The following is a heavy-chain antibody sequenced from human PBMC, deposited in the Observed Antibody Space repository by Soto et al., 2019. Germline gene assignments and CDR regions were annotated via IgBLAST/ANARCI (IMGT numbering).Heavy chain of an antibody. V-gene: IGHV3-23*01. CDR2: ISGSGGST. CDR1: GFTFSSYA. CDR3: AKDSYVTVTTCNFDY. Sequence: GGSLRLSCAASGFTFSSYAMSLVRQAPGKGLEWVSAISGSGGSTYYADSVKGRFTISRDNSKNTLYLQMNSLRAEDTAVYYCAKDSYVTVTTCNFDYWGQGTLVTVSS. J-gene: IGHJ4*02. D-gene: IGHD4-17*01.